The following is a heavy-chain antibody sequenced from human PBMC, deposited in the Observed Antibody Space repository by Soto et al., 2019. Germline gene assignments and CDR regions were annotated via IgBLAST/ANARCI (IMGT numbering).Heavy chain of an antibody. CDR3: AEGGGEDAFDI. J-gene: IGHJ3*02. V-gene: IGHV4-39*01. CDR2: IYYSGST. D-gene: IGHD2-21*01. CDR1: GGSISSSSYY. Sequence: SETLSLTCTVSGGSISSSSYYWGWIRQPPGKGRDWIGSIYYSGSTYYNPSLKSRVTISVDTPKNQFSLKRSSVTAADTAVYYCAEGGGEDAFDIWGQGTMVTVSS.